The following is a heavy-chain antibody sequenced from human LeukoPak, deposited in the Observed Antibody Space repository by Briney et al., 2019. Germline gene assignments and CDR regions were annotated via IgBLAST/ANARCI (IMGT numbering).Heavy chain of an antibody. D-gene: IGHD4-17*01. CDR2: ISAYNGNT. V-gene: IGHV1-18*01. Sequence: GASVKVSCKASGYTFTSYGISWVRQAPGQGLEWMGWISAYNGNTNYAQELQGRVTMTTDTSTSTAYMELRSLRSDDTAVYYCAREADYVGPYYGMDVWGQGTTVTVSS. J-gene: IGHJ6*02. CDR1: GYTFTSYG. CDR3: AREADYVGPYYGMDV.